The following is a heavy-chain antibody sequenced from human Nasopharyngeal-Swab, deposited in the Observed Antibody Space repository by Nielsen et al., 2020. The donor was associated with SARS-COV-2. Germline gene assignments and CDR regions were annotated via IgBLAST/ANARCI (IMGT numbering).Heavy chain of an antibody. CDR2: ISSSSSYI. J-gene: IGHJ3*02. Sequence: GESLKISCAASGFTFSSYSMNWVRQAPGKGLEWVSSISSSSSYIYYADSVKGRFTISRDNAKNSLYLQMNSLRAEDTAVYYCAMAPAAPDAFDIWGQGTMVTVSS. V-gene: IGHV3-21*01. D-gene: IGHD2-2*01. CDR3: AMAPAAPDAFDI. CDR1: GFTFSSYS.